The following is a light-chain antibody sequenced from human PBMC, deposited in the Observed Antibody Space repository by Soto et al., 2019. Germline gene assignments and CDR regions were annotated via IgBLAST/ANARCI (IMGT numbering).Light chain of an antibody. Sequence: EIVLTQSPATLSASPGERATLSCRASQSVRSNLAWYQQKPGQGPRLLIFGVSTRATNIPARFSGSGSGTEFTLTISSLQSEDFAVYYCQEYINWPSLTFGGGTKVDIK. CDR1: QSVRSN. V-gene: IGKV3-15*01. CDR3: QEYINWPSLT. CDR2: GVS. J-gene: IGKJ4*01.